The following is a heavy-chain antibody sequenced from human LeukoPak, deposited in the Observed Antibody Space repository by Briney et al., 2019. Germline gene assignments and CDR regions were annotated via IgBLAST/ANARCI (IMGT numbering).Heavy chain of an antibody. J-gene: IGHJ3*02. D-gene: IGHD2-2*01. Sequence: ASVKVSCKASGYTFTSYGISWVRQAPGQGLEWMGWINPNSGGTNYAQKFQGRVTMTRDTSISTAYMELSRLRSDDTAVYYCARSEYQLRRQDAFDIWGQGTMVTVSS. CDR2: INPNSGGT. CDR1: GYTFTSYG. CDR3: ARSEYQLRRQDAFDI. V-gene: IGHV1-2*02.